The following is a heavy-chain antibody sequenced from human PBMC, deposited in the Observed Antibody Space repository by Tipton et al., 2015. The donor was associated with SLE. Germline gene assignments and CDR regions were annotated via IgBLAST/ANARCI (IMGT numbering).Heavy chain of an antibody. CDR2: IISSSSYI. CDR3: ARGQSPPLITMVRGTALNY. Sequence: SLRLSCAASGFTFSAYSMNWVRQAPGKGLEWVSSIISSSSYIYYADSVKGRFTISRDNAKNSLSLQMNSLRAEDTAVYYCARGQSPPLITMVRGTALNYWGQGTLVTVSS. D-gene: IGHD3-10*01. CDR1: GFTFSAYS. V-gene: IGHV3-21*01. J-gene: IGHJ4*02.